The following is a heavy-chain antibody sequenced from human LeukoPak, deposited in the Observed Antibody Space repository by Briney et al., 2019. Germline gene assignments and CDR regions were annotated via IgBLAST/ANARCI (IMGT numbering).Heavy chain of an antibody. CDR3: AKNTKPTVVTPDF. Sequence: GGSLGLSCAASGFTFSSYSMNWVRQAPGKGLEWVAVIPYDGSNTYYADSVKGRFTISRDNSKNTLYLQMNSLRAEDTAVYYCAKNTKPTVVTPDFWGQGTLVTVSS. J-gene: IGHJ4*02. CDR1: GFTFSSYS. CDR2: IPYDGSNT. D-gene: IGHD4-23*01. V-gene: IGHV3-30*18.